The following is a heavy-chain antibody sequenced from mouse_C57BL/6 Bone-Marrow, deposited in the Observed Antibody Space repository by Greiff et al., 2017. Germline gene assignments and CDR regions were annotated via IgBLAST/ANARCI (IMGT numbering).Heavy chain of an antibody. J-gene: IGHJ1*03. CDR1: GFTFSSYA. V-gene: IGHV5-4*01. D-gene: IGHD2-4*01. Sequence: EVHLVESGGGLVKPGGSLKLSCAASGFTFSSYAMSWVRQTPEKRLEWVATISDGGSYTYYPDNVKGRFTISRDNAKNNLYLQMSHLKSEDTAMYYCARDGADYDVLWYFDVWGTGTTVTVSS. CDR3: ARDGADYDVLWYFDV. CDR2: ISDGGSYT.